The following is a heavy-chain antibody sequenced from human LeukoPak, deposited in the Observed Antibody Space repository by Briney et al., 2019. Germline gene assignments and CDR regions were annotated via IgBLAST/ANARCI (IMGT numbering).Heavy chain of an antibody. CDR3: VRDQMWSFDS. V-gene: IGHV3-48*01. CDR1: GFTFSTDP. J-gene: IGHJ5*01. CDR2: IRSSGTEM. Sequence: GGSLRLSCAASGFTFSTDPMNWVRQAPGKGLEWLSNIRSSGTEMYYAESVKGRFTISRDNAKNLLFLQMNSLRVEDTAVYYCVRDQMWSFDSWGQGAPVTVSS. D-gene: IGHD2-21*01.